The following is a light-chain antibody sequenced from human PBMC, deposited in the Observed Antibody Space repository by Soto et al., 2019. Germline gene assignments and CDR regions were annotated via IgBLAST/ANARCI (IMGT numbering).Light chain of an antibody. CDR3: QQNNRWPHIT. J-gene: IGKJ5*01. CDR2: GAS. V-gene: IGKV3-15*01. Sequence: EVVLTQSPATLSVSPGARRPLSCRACQRVGSNLAWYQQKPGQTPRVLIYGASTRAIGIPARFSGSGFGTEFTLTISSLQSEDSAVYFCQQNNRWPHITLGQGTLLET. CDR1: QRVGSN.